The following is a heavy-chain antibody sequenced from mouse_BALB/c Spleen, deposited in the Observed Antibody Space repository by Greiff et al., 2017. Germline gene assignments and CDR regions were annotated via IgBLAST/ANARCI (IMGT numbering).Heavy chain of an antibody. CDR1: GFTFSSFG. D-gene: IGHD2-3*01. V-gene: IGHV5-17*02. CDR3: ARSHYDGYLDY. CDR2: ISSGSSTI. J-gene: IGHJ2*01. Sequence: EVMLVESGGCLVQPGGSRKLSCAASGFTFSSFGMHWVRQAPEKGLEWVAYISSGSSTIYYADTVKGRFTISRDNPKNTLFLQMTSLRSEDTAMYYCARSHYDGYLDYWGQGTTLTVSS.